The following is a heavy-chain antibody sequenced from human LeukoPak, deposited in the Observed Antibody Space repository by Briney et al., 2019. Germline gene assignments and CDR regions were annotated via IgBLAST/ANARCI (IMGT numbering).Heavy chain of an antibody. Sequence: ASVKLSCKVSGYTVTELSMHWVRQAPGKGREWMGGSDPEDGEIIYAQNFQGKVTMTEDTSADTAYMELSSLRSEDTAVYYCATWTGFGQGHWGQGTLVTVSS. J-gene: IGHJ4*01. D-gene: IGHD3/OR15-3a*01. CDR1: GYTVTELS. CDR3: ATWTGFGQGH. CDR2: SDPEDGEI. V-gene: IGHV1-24*01.